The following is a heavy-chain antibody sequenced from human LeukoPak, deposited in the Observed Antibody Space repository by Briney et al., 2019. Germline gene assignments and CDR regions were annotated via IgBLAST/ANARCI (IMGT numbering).Heavy chain of an antibody. CDR3: GKSARNFDY. CDR1: GFTFSSYA. V-gene: IGHV3-23*01. D-gene: IGHD6-6*01. J-gene: IGHJ4*02. Sequence: GGSLRLSCAASGFTFSSYAMIWVRQAPGKGLEGVSAISGSGGSTNYADSVKGRFTISRDNSKNALYLQMNSLRAEDTTVYHCGKSARNFDYWGQGTLVTVSS. CDR2: ISGSGGST.